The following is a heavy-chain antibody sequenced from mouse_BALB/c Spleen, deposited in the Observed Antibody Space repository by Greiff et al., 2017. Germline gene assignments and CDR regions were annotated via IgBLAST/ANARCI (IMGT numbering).Heavy chain of an antibody. Sequence: QVQLQQSGAELAKPGASVKMSCKASGYTFTSYWMHWVKQRPGQGLEWIGYINPSTGYTEYNQKFKDKATLTADKSSSTAYMQLSSLTSEDSAVYYCASGYYGNPWFAYWGQGTLVTVSA. CDR1: GYTFTSYW. V-gene: IGHV1-7*01. CDR3: ASGYYGNPWFAY. D-gene: IGHD2-1*01. CDR2: INPSTGYT. J-gene: IGHJ3*01.